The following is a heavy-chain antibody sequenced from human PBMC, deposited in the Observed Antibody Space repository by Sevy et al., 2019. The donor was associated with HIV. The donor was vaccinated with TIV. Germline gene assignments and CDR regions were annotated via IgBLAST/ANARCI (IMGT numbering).Heavy chain of an antibody. D-gene: IGHD5-12*01. CDR3: ASGLEATLLESFDY. CDR2: ISYDGSSK. J-gene: IGHJ4*02. V-gene: IGHV3-30-3*01. Sequence: GGSLRLSCAASGFTFSSYAMHWVRQAPGKGLEWVAVISYDGSSKYYTDSVKGRFTISRDNSKNTLYLQMNSLRAEDTTVYYRASGLEATLLESFDYWGQGTLVTVSS. CDR1: GFTFSSYA.